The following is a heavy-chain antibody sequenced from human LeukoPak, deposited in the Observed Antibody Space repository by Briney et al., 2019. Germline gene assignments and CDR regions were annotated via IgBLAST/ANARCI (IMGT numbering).Heavy chain of an antibody. V-gene: IGHV1-69*10. J-gene: IGHJ4*02. Sequence: GASVKVSCKASGGTFSSYAISWVRQAPGQGLEWMGGIIPILGIANYAQKFQGRVTITADKSTSTAYMELSSLRSEDTAVYYCARAKVTMVRGDNFDYWGQGTLVTVSS. CDR2: IIPILGIA. D-gene: IGHD3-10*01. CDR3: ARAKVTMVRGDNFDY. CDR1: GGTFSSYA.